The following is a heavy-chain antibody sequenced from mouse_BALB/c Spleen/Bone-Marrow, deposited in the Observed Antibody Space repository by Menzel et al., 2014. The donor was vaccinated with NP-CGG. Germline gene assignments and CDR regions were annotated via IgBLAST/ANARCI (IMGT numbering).Heavy chain of an antibody. CDR3: ARNWDVGFAY. CDR1: GFDFSRYW. Sequence: EVQLQQSGGGLVQPGGSLKLSYAASGFDFSRYWMSWVRQAPGKGLEWIGEINPDSSTINYTPSLKDKLIISRDNAKNTLYLQMSKVRSEDTALYYCARNWDVGFAYWGQGTLVTVSA. V-gene: IGHV4-1*02. J-gene: IGHJ3*01. CDR2: INPDSSTI. D-gene: IGHD4-1*01.